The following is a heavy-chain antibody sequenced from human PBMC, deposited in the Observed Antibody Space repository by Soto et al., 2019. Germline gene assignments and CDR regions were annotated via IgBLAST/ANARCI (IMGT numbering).Heavy chain of an antibody. J-gene: IGHJ5*02. V-gene: IGHV4-59*01. CDR3: ARLGDSNWFDP. CDR2: MYYSGST. CDR1: DGSISIYY. Sequence: AENLCIGCTFSDGSISIYYWNWIRQPPGKGLDWIGYMYYSGSTNYNPSLKMRVTISVDTSKNQFSLKLSSVTAADTAVYYCARLGDSNWFDPWGQGTLVTVSS.